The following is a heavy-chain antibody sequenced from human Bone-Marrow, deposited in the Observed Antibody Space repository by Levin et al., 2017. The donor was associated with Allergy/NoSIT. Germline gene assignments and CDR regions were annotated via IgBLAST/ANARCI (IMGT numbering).Heavy chain of an antibody. D-gene: IGHD3-3*01. J-gene: IGHJ5*02. CDR1: GGSFSGYY. V-gene: IGHV4-34*01. CDR3: ARGTPYYDFWSGYSGGDWFDP. Sequence: SETLSLTCAVYGGSFSGYYWSWIRQPPGKGLEWIGEINHSGSTNYNPSLKSRVTISVDTSKNQFSLKLSSVTAADTAVYYCARGTPYYDFWSGYSGGDWFDPWGQGTLVTVSS. CDR2: INHSGST.